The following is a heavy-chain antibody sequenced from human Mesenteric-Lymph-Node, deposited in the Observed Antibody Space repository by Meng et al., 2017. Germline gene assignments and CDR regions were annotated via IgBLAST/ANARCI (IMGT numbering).Heavy chain of an antibody. CDR2: IYYSGST. CDR3: ARVPYCTNGVCYWGWFDH. CDR1: GGSISSYY. V-gene: IGHV4-59*01. D-gene: IGHD2-8*01. J-gene: IGHJ5*02. Sequence: SETLSLTCTVSGGSISSYYWSWIRQPPGKGLEWIGYIYYSGSTNYNPSLKSRVTISVDTSKNQFSLKLSSVTAADTAVYYCARVPYCTNGVCYWGWFDHWGQGTLVTVSS.